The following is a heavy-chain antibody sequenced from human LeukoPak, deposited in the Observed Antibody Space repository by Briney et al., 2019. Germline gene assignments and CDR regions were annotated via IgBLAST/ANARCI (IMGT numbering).Heavy chain of an antibody. CDR1: GFTFSSYA. Sequence: KTGGSLRLSCAASGFTFSSYAMSWVRQAPGKGLEWVGRIKSKTDGGTADYAAPVKGRFTISRDDSKNTLYLQMNSLKTEDTAVYYCTTEDRYHYYMDVWGKGTTVTVSS. D-gene: IGHD1-14*01. CDR2: IKSKTDGGTA. V-gene: IGHV3-15*01. J-gene: IGHJ6*03. CDR3: TTEDRYHYYMDV.